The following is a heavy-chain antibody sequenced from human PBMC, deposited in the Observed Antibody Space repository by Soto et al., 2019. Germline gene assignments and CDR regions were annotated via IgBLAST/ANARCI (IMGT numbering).Heavy chain of an antibody. V-gene: IGHV1-69*02. CDR1: GDTFTFYS. CDR2: INPILSMS. D-gene: IGHD3-10*01. CDR3: ASSYGSGYRAFDY. J-gene: IGHJ4*02. Sequence: GASVKVSCKASGDTFTFYSINWVRQAPGLGLEWMGRINPILSMSNYAQRFQGRVTMTADKSTSTAYMELSNLRSEDTAIYYCASSYGSGYRAFDYWGQGALVTVSS.